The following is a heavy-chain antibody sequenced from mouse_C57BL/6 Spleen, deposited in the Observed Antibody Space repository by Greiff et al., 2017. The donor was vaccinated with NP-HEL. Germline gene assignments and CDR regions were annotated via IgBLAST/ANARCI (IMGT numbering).Heavy chain of an antibody. V-gene: IGHV2-6-1*01. J-gene: IGHJ4*01. CDR3: ARHEYLRYAMDY. CDR1: GFSLTSYG. D-gene: IGHD5-2*01. Sequence: VQLQESGPGLVAPSPCLSITCTVSGFSLTSYGVHWVRQPPGKGLEWLVVIWSDGSTTYNSALKSRLSISKDNSKSQVFLQRNSLQTGDTAMYYCARHEYLRYAMDYWGQGTSVTVSS. CDR2: IWSDGST.